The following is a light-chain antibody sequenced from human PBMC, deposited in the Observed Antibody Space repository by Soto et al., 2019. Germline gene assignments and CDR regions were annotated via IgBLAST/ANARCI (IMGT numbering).Light chain of an antibody. CDR2: AVS. CDR1: SSDVGGYNY. V-gene: IGLV2-8*01. Sequence: QSVLTQPLSASGSPGQSVTISCTGTSSDVGGYNYVSWYRQYPGKAPKLMIYAVSNRASGVPDRFSGSKSGNTASLTVSGLQTEDEADYYCTSYAGSNNYVFGTGTKVTVL. CDR3: TSYAGSNNYV. J-gene: IGLJ1*01.